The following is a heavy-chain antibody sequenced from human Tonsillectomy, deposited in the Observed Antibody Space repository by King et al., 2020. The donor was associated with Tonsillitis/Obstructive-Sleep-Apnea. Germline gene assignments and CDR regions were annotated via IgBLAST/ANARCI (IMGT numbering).Heavy chain of an antibody. CDR3: ARGLYYDFWSGPPPSYYYYGMDV. J-gene: IGHJ6*02. V-gene: IGHV4-34*01. CDR2: INHSGST. Sequence: VQLPQWGAGLLKPSETLSLTCVVYGGSFSGDYWSWIRQPPGKGLEWIGEINHSGSTNYNPSLKSRVTISVDTSKNQFSLKLSAVSAAETAVYYCARGLYYDFWSGPPPSYYYYGMDVWGQGTTVTVSS. D-gene: IGHD3-3*01. CDR1: GGSFSGDY.